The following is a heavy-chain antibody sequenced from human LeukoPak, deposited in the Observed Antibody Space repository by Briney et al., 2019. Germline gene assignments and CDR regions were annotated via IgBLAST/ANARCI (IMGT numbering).Heavy chain of an antibody. CDR1: GYTFTSYY. CDR2: INPSGGST. V-gene: IGHV1-46*01. Sequence: GASVKVSCKASGYTFTSYYMHWVRQAPGQGLEWLGIINPSGGSTSYAQKFQGRVTMTRDMSTSTGYMELSSLRSGDTAVYYCARPRDFGTVETWFDPWGQGTLITVSS. J-gene: IGHJ5*02. CDR3: ARPRDFGTVETWFDP. D-gene: IGHD3/OR15-3a*01.